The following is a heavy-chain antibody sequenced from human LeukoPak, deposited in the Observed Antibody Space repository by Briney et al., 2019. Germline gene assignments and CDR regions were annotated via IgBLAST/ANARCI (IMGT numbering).Heavy chain of an antibody. V-gene: IGHV4-39*01. CDR3: ARLGYTSGWFGGWFDP. CDR1: GGSISSNTDY. Sequence: SETLSHTCTVSGGSISSNTDYWGWIRQPPGKGLEWIGSVFYSGSTYYNPSLKSRVSISVDTSKNQFSLKLTSVTAADTAVYYCARLGYTSGWFGGWFDPWGQGTLVTVSS. CDR2: VFYSGST. D-gene: IGHD6-13*01. J-gene: IGHJ5*02.